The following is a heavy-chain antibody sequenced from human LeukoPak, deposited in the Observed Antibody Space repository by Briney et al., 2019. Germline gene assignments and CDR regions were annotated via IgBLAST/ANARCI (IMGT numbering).Heavy chain of an antibody. D-gene: IGHD3-3*01. J-gene: IGHJ6*02. CDR3: AREAYYDFWSGSYGMDV. CDR2: ISSSGSTI. V-gene: IGHV3-11*01. CDR1: GFTFSDYY. Sequence: GGSLRLSCAASGFTFSDYYMSWIRQAPGKGLEWVSYISSSGSTIYYADSVKGRFTISRDNAKNSLYLQMNSLRAEDTAVYYCAREAYYDFWSGSYGMDVWGQGTTVTVSS.